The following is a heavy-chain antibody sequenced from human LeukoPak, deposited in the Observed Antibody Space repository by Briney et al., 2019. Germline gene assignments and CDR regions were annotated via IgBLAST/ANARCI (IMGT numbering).Heavy chain of an antibody. Sequence: ASVKVSCKASGYTFTSYGISWVRQAPGQGLEWMGWISAYNGNTNYAQKLQGGVTMTTDTSTSTAYMELRSLRSEDTAVYYCARGEPYGSGSSNLDYWGQGTLVTVSS. V-gene: IGHV1-18*01. CDR1: GYTFTSYG. CDR2: ISAYNGNT. J-gene: IGHJ4*02. D-gene: IGHD3-10*01. CDR3: ARGEPYGSGSSNLDY.